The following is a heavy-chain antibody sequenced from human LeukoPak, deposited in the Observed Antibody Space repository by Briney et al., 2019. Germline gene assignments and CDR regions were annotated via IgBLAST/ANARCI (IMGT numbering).Heavy chain of an antibody. D-gene: IGHD1-26*01. CDR3: ARDGVGSPIDY. CDR1: GGSISRSRYF. Sequence: SETLSLTCNVSGGSISRSRYFWGWIRQPPGKGLEWIGTLYYSGSTYYNPSLKSRVTISVDKSKNQFSLKLSSVTAADTAVYYCARDGVGSPIDYWGQGTLVTVSS. V-gene: IGHV4-39*07. CDR2: LYYSGST. J-gene: IGHJ4*02.